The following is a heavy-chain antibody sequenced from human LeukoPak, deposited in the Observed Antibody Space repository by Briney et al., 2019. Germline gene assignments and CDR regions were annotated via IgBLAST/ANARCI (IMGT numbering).Heavy chain of an antibody. CDR3: AKEWLTVVVTAGPGAFDI. J-gene: IGHJ3*02. V-gene: IGHV3-23*01. CDR2: ISGSGGST. CDR1: GFTFSSYA. Sequence: GGSLRLSCAASGFTFSSYAMSWVRQAPGKGLEWVSAISGSGGSTYYADSVKGRFTISRDNSKNTLYLQMNSLRAEDTAVYYCAKEWLTVVVTAGPGAFDIWGQGTMVTVSS. D-gene: IGHD2-21*02.